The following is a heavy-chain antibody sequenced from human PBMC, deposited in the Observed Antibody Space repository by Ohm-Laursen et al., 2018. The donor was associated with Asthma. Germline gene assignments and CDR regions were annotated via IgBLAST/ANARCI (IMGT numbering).Heavy chain of an antibody. CDR1: GFTLSQYG. Sequence: SLRLSCSASGFTLSQYGMNWVRQAPGKGLEWVSYISRSTSRIQYAESVKGRFTISRDNAKNSLYLEMNSLRAEDTAIYYCAKGYTAFDIWGQGTMVTVSS. V-gene: IGHV3-48*01. CDR2: ISRSTSRI. D-gene: IGHD1-1*01. J-gene: IGHJ3*02. CDR3: AKGYTAFDI.